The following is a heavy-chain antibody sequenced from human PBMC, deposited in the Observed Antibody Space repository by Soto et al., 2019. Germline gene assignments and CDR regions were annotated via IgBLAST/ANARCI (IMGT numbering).Heavy chain of an antibody. CDR1: GFIFSSYT. CDR3: ARAPSGSYPEFDD. Sequence: PGGSLRLSCAASGFIFSSYTMHWVRQAPGKGLEWVGVITYDGSNQYYADSVKGRFTISRDNSRNMLFLQMNSLRPDDTAVYYCARAPSGSYPEFDDWGQGTLVTVSS. V-gene: IGHV3-30-3*01. J-gene: IGHJ4*02. CDR2: ITYDGSNQ. D-gene: IGHD1-26*01.